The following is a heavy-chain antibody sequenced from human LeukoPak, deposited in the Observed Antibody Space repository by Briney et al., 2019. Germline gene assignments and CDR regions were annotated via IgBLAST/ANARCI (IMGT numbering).Heavy chain of an antibody. D-gene: IGHD6-19*01. Sequence: GGSLRLSCAASGFTFSSYSMNWVRQAPGKGLEWVSSISSSSSCIYYADSVKGRFTISRDNAKNSLYLQMNSLRAEDTAVYYCARGSVAGNYYYYGMDVWGQGTTVTVSS. V-gene: IGHV3-21*01. CDR1: GFTFSSYS. CDR2: ISSSSSCI. CDR3: ARGSVAGNYYYYGMDV. J-gene: IGHJ6*02.